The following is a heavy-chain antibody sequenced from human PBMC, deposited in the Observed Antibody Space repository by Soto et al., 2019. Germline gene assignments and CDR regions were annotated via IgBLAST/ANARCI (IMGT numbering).Heavy chain of an antibody. J-gene: IGHJ4*02. V-gene: IGHV3-48*03. CDR1: GFTFSGYE. CDR3: ARDPSASITKRDPGIDY. Sequence: EVQLVESGGGLVQPGGSLRLSCAASGFTFSGYEMNWVRQAPGKGLEWISYISPSGKTIYYADSVKGRFTISRDSAKNSLFLQMNSLRVEDTAVSYCARDPSASITKRDPGIDYWGQGTLVTVSS. CDR2: ISPSGKTI. D-gene: IGHD1-20*01.